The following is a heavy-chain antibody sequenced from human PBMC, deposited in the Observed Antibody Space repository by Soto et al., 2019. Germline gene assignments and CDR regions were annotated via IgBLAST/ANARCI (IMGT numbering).Heavy chain of an antibody. CDR1: GYSFTRYG. CDR3: AMVDVYVTPSPQDV. V-gene: IGHV1-18*01. Sequence: ASVKVSCKASGYSFTRYGIVWARQAPGQGLEWMGWINAYNGNTNYAQNLQGRLTLTTDTSTTTAYMELRSLRSNDTAIYYCAMVDVYVTPSPQDVWGQGTTVTVSS. D-gene: IGHD3-16*01. J-gene: IGHJ6*02. CDR2: INAYNGNT.